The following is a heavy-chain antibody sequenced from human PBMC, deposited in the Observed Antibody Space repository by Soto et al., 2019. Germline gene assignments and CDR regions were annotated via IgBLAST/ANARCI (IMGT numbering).Heavy chain of an antibody. CDR3: ARGTVHDYRLFDY. CDR1: GFTFSSYA. Sequence: GGSLRLSCAASGFTFSSYAMSWVRQAPGKGLEWVSAISGSGGSTYYADSVKGRFTISRDNSKNTLYLQMNSLRAEDTAVYYCARGTVHDYRLFDYWGQGTLVTVSS. CDR2: ISGSGGST. D-gene: IGHD4-4*01. V-gene: IGHV3-23*01. J-gene: IGHJ4*02.